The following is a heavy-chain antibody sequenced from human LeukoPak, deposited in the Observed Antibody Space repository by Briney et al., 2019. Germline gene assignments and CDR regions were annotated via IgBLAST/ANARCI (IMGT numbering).Heavy chain of an antibody. D-gene: IGHD6-13*01. CDR1: GGPISSYY. V-gene: IGHV4-4*07. CDR2: IYTSGST. J-gene: IGHJ4*02. CDR3: ASSLLLAAAHYYFDY. Sequence: MTSETLSLTCTVSGGPISSYYWSWIRQPAGKGLEWIGRIYTSGSTNYNPSLKSRVTMSVDTSKNQFSLKLSSVTAAETAVYFCASSLLLAAAHYYFDYWGQGTLVTVSS.